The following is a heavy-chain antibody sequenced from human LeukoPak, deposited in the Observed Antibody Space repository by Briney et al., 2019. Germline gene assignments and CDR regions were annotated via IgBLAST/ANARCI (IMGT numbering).Heavy chain of an antibody. CDR3: ARGDLRG. V-gene: IGHV4-34*01. J-gene: IGHJ4*02. CDR2: VNDSGST. D-gene: IGHD3-10*01. Sequence: SETLSLTCAVYGGSFSGYYWSWIRQPPGKGLEWIGEVNDSGSTHYNPSLKSRVTISLDTSKNQFSLRLKSVTAADTAVYYCARGDLRGWGQGTLVTVSS. CDR1: GGSFSGYY.